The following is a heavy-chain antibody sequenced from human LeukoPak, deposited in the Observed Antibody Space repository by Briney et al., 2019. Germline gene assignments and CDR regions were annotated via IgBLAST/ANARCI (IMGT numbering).Heavy chain of an antibody. CDR2: IHHSGST. CDR3: ARFLAYCGGDCSNWYFDL. J-gene: IGHJ2*01. D-gene: IGHD2-21*02. CDR1: GGSFSGYY. Sequence: SETLSLTCAVYGGSFSGYYWSWIRQPPGKGLEWIGEIHHSGSTNYNPSLKSRVSMSVDTSKKQFSLKLRSVTAADTAMYYCARFLAYCGGDCSNWYFDLWGRGTLVTVSS. V-gene: IGHV4-34*01.